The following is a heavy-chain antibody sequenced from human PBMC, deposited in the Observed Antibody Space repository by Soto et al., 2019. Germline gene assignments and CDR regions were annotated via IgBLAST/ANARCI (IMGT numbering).Heavy chain of an antibody. Sequence: PSETLSLTCTVSGGSISSSSYYWAWIRQPPGKGLEWIGSIYFSGSTYYNPSLKSRVTIAVDTSKNQFSLKLSSVTAADTAVYYCARHPSLVFMFDFWGQGTLVTVSS. CDR2: IYFSGST. V-gene: IGHV4-39*01. J-gene: IGHJ4*02. D-gene: IGHD6-13*01. CDR3: ARHPSLVFMFDF. CDR1: GGSISSSSYY.